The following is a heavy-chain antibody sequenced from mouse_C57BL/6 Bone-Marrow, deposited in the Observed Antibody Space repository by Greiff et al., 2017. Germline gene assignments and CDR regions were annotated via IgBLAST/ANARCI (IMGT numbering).Heavy chain of an antibody. CDR2: IYPTSGRT. CDR3: ASAGRLGRSFDY. V-gene: IGHV1-55*01. D-gene: IGHD4-1*01. CDR1: GYTFTSYW. Sequence: QVQLKQPGAELVKPGASVKMSCKASGYTFTSYWITWVKQRPGQGLEWIGDIYPTSGRTNYNEKFKSKAILTVDTASNTAYMQLSRLTSEDSAVFYGASAGRLGRSFDYWGEGTTLTVSS. J-gene: IGHJ2*01.